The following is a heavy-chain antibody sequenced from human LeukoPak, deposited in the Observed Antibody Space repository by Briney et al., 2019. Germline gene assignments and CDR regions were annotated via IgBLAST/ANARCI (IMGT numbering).Heavy chain of an antibody. V-gene: IGHV3-20*04. CDR1: GFTFDDYG. CDR2: INWNGGST. Sequence: GGSLRLSCAASGFTFDDYGMSWVRQAPGKGLEWVSGINWNGGSTGYADSVKGRFTISRDNSKNTLYLQMNSLRAEDTAVYYCAKSARLRFLEWLLYPFDYWGQGTLATVSS. D-gene: IGHD3-3*01. J-gene: IGHJ4*02. CDR3: AKSARLRFLEWLLYPFDY.